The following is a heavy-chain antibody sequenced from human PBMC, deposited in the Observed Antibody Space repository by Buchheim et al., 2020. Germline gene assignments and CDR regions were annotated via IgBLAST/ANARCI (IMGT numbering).Heavy chain of an antibody. CDR2: INHSGST. CDR1: GGSFSGYY. J-gene: IGHJ6*03. Sequence: QVQLQQWGAGLLKPSETLSLTCAVYGGSFSGYYWSWIRQPPGKGLEWIGEINHSGSTNYNPSLKSRVTISVDTSKNQFSLKLGSVTAADTAVYYCARWRVTTGHYYYYYMDVWGKGTT. D-gene: IGHD4-11*01. CDR3: ARWRVTTGHYYYYYMDV. V-gene: IGHV4-34*01.